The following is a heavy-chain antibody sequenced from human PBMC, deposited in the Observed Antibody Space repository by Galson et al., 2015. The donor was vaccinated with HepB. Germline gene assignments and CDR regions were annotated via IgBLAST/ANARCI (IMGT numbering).Heavy chain of an antibody. J-gene: IGHJ3*02. V-gene: IGHV3-48*01. CDR3: ARDPLNPKHYYDSSGTPSDAFDI. CDR1: GFTFSSYS. CDR2: ISSSSSTI. Sequence: SLRLSCAASGFTFSSYSMNWVRQAPGKGLEWVSYISSSSSTIYYADSVKGRFTISRDNAKNSLYLQMNSLRAEDTAVYYCARDPLNPKHYYDSSGTPSDAFDIWGQGTMVTVSS. D-gene: IGHD3-22*01.